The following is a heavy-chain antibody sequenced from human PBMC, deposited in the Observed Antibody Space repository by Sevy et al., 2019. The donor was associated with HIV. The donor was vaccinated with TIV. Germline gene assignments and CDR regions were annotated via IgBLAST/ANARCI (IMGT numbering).Heavy chain of an antibody. CDR3: ASRATAAAGRDAFDI. CDR1: GGSITRSNYY. Sequence: SENLSLTCTVSGGSITRSNYYCGWIRQPPGKGLEWVGSISDTGSTYYNPSLKSRVTIYRDTSKNQFSLKLNSVPVAVTTLYYCASRATAAAGRDAFDIWGQGTLVTVSS. J-gene: IGHJ3*02. CDR2: ISDTGST. V-gene: IGHV4-39*01. D-gene: IGHD6-13*01.